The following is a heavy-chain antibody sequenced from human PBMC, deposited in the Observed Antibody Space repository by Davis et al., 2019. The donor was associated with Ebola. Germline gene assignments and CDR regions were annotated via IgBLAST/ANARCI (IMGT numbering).Heavy chain of an antibody. CDR1: GFTPSSYW. CDR3: TRGLYNSQYGGHAF. Sequence: GESLKISCAVSGFTPSSYWMMWVRQAPGKGLEWVANIREEDSEKSYGDSVRGRFTISRDNDKSVLFLQMNNLRVEDTAIYYCTRGLYNSQYGGHAFWGQGTLVTVST. D-gene: IGHD4-23*01. V-gene: IGHV3-7*01. CDR2: IREEDSEK. J-gene: IGHJ4*02.